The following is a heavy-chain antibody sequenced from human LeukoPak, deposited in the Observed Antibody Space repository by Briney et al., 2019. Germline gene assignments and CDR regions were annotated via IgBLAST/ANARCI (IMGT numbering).Heavy chain of an antibody. CDR1: GGSISSGGYS. CDR3: ARSGAAGYDY. D-gene: IGHD6-13*01. V-gene: IGHV4-30-2*01. J-gene: IGHJ4*02. Sequence: SQTLSLTCAVSGGSISSGGYSWSWIRQPPGKGLEWIGYIYHSGSTYYNPSLKSRVTISVDTSKNQFSLKLSSVTAADTAVYYCARSGAAGYDYWGQGTLVTVSS. CDR2: IYHSGST.